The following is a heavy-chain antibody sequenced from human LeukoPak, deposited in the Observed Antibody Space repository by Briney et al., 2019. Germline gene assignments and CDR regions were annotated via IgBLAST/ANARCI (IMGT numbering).Heavy chain of an antibody. CDR3: ARSNQADDY. D-gene: IGHD1-14*01. CDR2: INTGGSSI. J-gene: IGHJ4*02. Sequence: PGRSLRLSCAPSGFTSSSYWMHWVRQVPGKGLVWVARINTGGSSITYEASVKGRFTISRDNAKNTLYLQMDSLRAEDTGVYYCARSNQADDYWGQGTLVTVSS. V-gene: IGHV3-74*01. CDR1: GFTSSSYW.